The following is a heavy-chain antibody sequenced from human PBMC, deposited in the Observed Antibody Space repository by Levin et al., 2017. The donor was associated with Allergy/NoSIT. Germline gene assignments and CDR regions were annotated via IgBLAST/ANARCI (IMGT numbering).Heavy chain of an antibody. V-gene: IGHV1-8*01. D-gene: IGHD3-10*01. J-gene: IGHJ6*03. CDR2: MNPNSGNT. CDR1: GYTFTSYD. Sequence: ASVKVSCKASGYTFTSYDINWVRQATGQGLEWMGWMNPNSGNTGYAQKFQGRVTMTRNTSISTAYMELSSLRSEDTAVYYCARGTPGEVQGDPNYYYYYYMDVWGKGTTVTVSS. CDR3: ARGTPGEVQGDPNYYYYYYMDV.